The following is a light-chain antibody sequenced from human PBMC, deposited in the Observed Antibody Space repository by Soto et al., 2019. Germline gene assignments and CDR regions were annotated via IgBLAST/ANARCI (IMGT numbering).Light chain of an antibody. CDR2: VNSDGSH. CDR1: SGHSSYA. J-gene: IGLJ3*02. CDR3: QAYDYSLTASV. V-gene: IGLV4-69*01. Sequence: QSVLTQSPSASASLGASVKLTCTLSSGHSSYAIAWHQQQPEKGPRYLMKVNSDGSHSKVDGIPDRFSGSSSGAERYLTISSLQSEDEADYYCQAYDYSLTASVFGGGTKLTVL.